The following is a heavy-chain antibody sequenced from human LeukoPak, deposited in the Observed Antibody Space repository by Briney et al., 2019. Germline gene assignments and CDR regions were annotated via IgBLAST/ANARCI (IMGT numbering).Heavy chain of an antibody. CDR1: GDSISSGDYS. V-gene: IGHV4-30-4*01. CDR2: IYYSGST. J-gene: IGHJ3*02. Sequence: PSETLSLTCSVSGDSISSGDYSWSWIRQPPGKGLEWIGYIYYSGSTYYNPSLKSRVTIVDTSKNQFSLKLRSVTAADTAVYYCARGLVWRFLLDSRRDSFDIWGQGTTITVS. D-gene: IGHD3-16*01. CDR3: ARGLVWRFLLDSRRDSFDI.